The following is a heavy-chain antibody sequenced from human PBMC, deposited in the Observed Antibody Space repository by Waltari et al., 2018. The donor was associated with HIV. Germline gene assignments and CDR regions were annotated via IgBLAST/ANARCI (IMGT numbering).Heavy chain of an antibody. D-gene: IGHD3-22*01. Sequence: QVQLVQSGAEVKKPGASVKVSCKPSGYTFTGYYMHWVRQAPGQGLEWMGWINPTSGGTNYAQKFQGRVTMTRDTSISTAYMELSRLRSDDTAVYYCARAQYYYDSSGYYYGDYGMDVWGQGTTVTVSS. V-gene: IGHV1-2*02. CDR1: GYTFTGYY. CDR3: ARAQYYYDSSGYYYGDYGMDV. CDR2: INPTSGGT. J-gene: IGHJ6*02.